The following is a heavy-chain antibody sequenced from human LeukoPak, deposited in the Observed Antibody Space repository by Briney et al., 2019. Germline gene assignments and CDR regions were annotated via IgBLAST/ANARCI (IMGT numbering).Heavy chain of an antibody. Sequence: PSETLSLTCTVSAGYISNYYWSWIRQPPGKGLEWIGFIHSNGGANYNASLNSRATISRDTSRSQVSLKLTSVTAADTAVYYCASSNLGSLGQFDPWGQGTLVTVSS. CDR2: IHSNGGA. J-gene: IGHJ5*02. V-gene: IGHV4-59*01. CDR3: ASSNLGSLGQFDP. D-gene: IGHD3-10*01. CDR1: AGYISNYY.